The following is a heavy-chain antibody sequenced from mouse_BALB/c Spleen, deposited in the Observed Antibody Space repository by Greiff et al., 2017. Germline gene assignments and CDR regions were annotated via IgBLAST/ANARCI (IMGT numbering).Heavy chain of an antibody. CDR2: INPYNDGT. CDR3: AREGYYYGSSYDYFDY. J-gene: IGHJ2*01. D-gene: IGHD1-1*01. CDR1: GYTFTSYV. V-gene: IGHV1-14*01. Sequence: VQLKQSGPELVKPGASVKMSCKASGYTFTSYVMHWVKQKPGQGLEWIGYINPYNDGTKYNEKLKGKATLTSDKSSSTAYMELSSLTSEDSAVYYCAREGYYYGSSYDYFDYWGQGTTLTVSS.